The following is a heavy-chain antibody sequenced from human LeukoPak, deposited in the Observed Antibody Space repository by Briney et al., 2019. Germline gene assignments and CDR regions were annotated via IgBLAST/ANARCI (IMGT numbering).Heavy chain of an antibody. Sequence: PGRSLRLSCAASGFTFSSYSMNWVRQAPGKGLEWVSSISSSSSYIYYADSVKGRFTISRDNAKNSLYLQMNSLRAEDTAVYYCARDRSGYDYLFDYWGQGTLVTVSS. CDR1: GFTFSSYS. CDR2: ISSSSSYI. CDR3: ARDRSGYDYLFDY. J-gene: IGHJ4*02. D-gene: IGHD5-12*01. V-gene: IGHV3-21*01.